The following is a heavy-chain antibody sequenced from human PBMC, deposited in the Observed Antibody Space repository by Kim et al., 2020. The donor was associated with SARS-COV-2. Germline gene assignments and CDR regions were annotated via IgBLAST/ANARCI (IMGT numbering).Heavy chain of an antibody. CDR1: GFTVSNNY. CDR2: IYSGGNT. J-gene: IGHJ4*02. Sequence: GGSLRLSCAASGFTVSNNYMTWVRQAPGKGLEWVSLIYSGGNTYYADAVKGRFTISRDNFKNTLYLQMNSLRAEDTAVYYCARGGGNTPFDYWGQGTLVT. V-gene: IGHV3-53*01. D-gene: IGHD2-2*02. CDR3: ARGGGNTPFDY.